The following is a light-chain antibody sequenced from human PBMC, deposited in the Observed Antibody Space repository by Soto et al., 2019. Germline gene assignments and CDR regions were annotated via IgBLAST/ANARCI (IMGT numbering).Light chain of an antibody. Sequence: DIHMTQSPASLSASIGDRVIITCRASQSISNYLNWYQHKPGRAPKFLIYAASSLQSGVPSRFSGSGSGTDFTLTISSLQREDFATYFCQQSFSSSWTFGQGTKVDIK. J-gene: IGKJ1*01. CDR1: QSISNY. CDR2: AAS. CDR3: QQSFSSSWT. V-gene: IGKV1-39*01.